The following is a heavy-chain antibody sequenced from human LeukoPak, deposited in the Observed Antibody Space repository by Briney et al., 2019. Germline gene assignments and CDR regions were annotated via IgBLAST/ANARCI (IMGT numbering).Heavy chain of an antibody. CDR3: AKGFSVLASNHYFYYYGMDV. V-gene: IGHV3-33*03. CDR2: IWYDGSNK. J-gene: IGHJ6*02. D-gene: IGHD3-3*01. Sequence: GGSLRLSCAASGFTFSSYGMHWVRQAPGKGLEWVAVIWYDGSNKYYADSVKGRFTISRDNSKNSLYLQMTNLRTEDTALYYCAKGFSVLASNHYFYYYGMDVWGQGTTVTVSS. CDR1: GFTFSSYG.